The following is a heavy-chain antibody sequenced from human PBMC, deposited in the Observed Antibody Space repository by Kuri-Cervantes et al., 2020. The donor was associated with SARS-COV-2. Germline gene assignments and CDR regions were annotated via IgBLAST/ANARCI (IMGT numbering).Heavy chain of an antibody. CDR2: INPNSGGT. V-gene: IGHV1-2*04. CDR1: GGTFSSYA. Sequence: ASVKVSCKASGGTFSSYAISWVRQAPGQGLEWMGWINPNSGGTNYAQKFQGWVTMTRDTSSTGYMELSRLRSDDTAVYYCARGMVRGLIQSYYYGMDVWGQGTTVTVSS. J-gene: IGHJ6*02. CDR3: ARGMVRGLIQSYYYGMDV. D-gene: IGHD3-10*01.